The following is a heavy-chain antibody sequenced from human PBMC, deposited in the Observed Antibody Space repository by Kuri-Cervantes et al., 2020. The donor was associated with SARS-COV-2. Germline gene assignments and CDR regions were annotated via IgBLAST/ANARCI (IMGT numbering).Heavy chain of an antibody. V-gene: IGHV6-1*01. D-gene: IGHD2-15*01. Sequence: SETLSLTCAISGDSVSSTSAAWNWIRQSPSRGLEWLGRTYHRSKWYNEYAVSVKSRITINPDTSKNQFSLQLNFVTPEDTAMYYCARAPDGYCSGGSCYSGYFQHRGQGTLVTVSS. CDR2: TYHRSKWYN. J-gene: IGHJ1*01. CDR3: ARAPDGYCSGGSCYSGYFQH. CDR1: GDSVSSTSAA.